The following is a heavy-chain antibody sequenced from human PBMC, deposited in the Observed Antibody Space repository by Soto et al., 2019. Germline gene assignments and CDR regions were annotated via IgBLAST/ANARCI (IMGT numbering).Heavy chain of an antibody. V-gene: IGHV3-23*01. D-gene: IGHD2-15*01. Sequence: PGGSLRLSCAASGFTFSSYAMSWVRQAPGKGLEWVSAISGSGGSTYYADSVKGRFTISRDNSKNTLYLQMNSLRAEDTAVYYCAKDSGYCSGGSCFGGFFDYWGQGTLVTVSS. CDR3: AKDSGYCSGGSCFGGFFDY. J-gene: IGHJ4*02. CDR2: ISGSGGST. CDR1: GFTFSSYA.